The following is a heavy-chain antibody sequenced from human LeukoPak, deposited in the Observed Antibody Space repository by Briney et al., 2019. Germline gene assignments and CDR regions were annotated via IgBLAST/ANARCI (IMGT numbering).Heavy chain of an antibody. CDR1: GYSISSGYY. V-gene: IGHV4-38-2*02. CDR2: IYHSGST. Sequence: SETLSLTCTVSGYSISSGYYWGWIRQPPGKGLEWIGSIYHSGSTYYNPSLKSRVTISVDTSKNQFSLKLSSVTAADTAVYYCARVKGYYGSGRSPDWGQGTLVTVSS. D-gene: IGHD3-10*01. J-gene: IGHJ4*02. CDR3: ARVKGYYGSGRSPD.